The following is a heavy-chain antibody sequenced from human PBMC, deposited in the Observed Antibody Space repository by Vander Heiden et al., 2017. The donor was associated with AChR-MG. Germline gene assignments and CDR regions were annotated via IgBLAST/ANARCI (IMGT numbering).Heavy chain of an antibody. Sequence: VQLKQSGAEVKKPGASLKVSCKTSGFTFTNYHMHWVRQAPGQGLEWVGTINPSLDSTHYAQKFQGRVRMTRDTSTKTVYMDMTSLRPEDTAVYFCARELTGSFYFDFWGQGSLVTVSS. V-gene: IGHV1-46*03. D-gene: IGHD1-26*01. J-gene: IGHJ4*02. CDR3: ARELTGSFYFDF. CDR1: GFTFTNYH. CDR2: INPSLDST.